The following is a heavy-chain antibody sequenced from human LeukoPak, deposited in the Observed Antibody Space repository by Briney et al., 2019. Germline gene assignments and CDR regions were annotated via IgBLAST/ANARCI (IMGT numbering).Heavy chain of an antibody. J-gene: IGHJ4*02. CDR3: ARGSITGTMSLSPPYDY. CDR1: GGSISSTNW. V-gene: IGHV4-4*02. D-gene: IGHD1-7*01. Sequence: SGTLSLTCAGSGGSISSTNWWSWVRQPPGKGLDWIGEIYHSGSTNYNPSLKTRVTISVHKSKNQFSLKLSSVTAADTAVYYCARGSITGTMSLSPPYDYWGQGTLVTVSS. CDR2: IYHSGST.